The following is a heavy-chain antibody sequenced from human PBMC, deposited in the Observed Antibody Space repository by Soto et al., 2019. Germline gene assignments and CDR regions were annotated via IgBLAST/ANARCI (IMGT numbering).Heavy chain of an antibody. CDR2: INAGNGNT. D-gene: IGHD6-6*01. Sequence: ASVKVSCKASGYTFTSYAMHWVRQAPGQRLEWMGWINAGNGNTKYSQKFQGRVTITRDTSARTAYMELSSLRSEDTAVYNCARSLEYSSSDAFDIWGQGTMVTVSS. J-gene: IGHJ3*02. CDR1: GYTFTSYA. V-gene: IGHV1-3*01. CDR3: ARSLEYSSSDAFDI.